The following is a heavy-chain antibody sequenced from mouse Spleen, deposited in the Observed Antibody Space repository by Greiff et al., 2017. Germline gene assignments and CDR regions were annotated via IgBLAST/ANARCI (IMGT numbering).Heavy chain of an antibody. Sequence: VQLVESGPGLVAPSQSLSITCTVSGFSLTSYAISWVRQPPGKGLEWLGVIWTGGGTNYNSALKSRLSISKDNSKSQVFLKMNSLQTDDTARYYCARGDYDYEGYAMDYWGQGTSVTVSS. V-gene: IGHV2-9-1*01. CDR2: IWTGGGT. D-gene: IGHD2-4*01. CDR3: ARGDYDYEGYAMDY. J-gene: IGHJ4*01. CDR1: GFSLTSYA.